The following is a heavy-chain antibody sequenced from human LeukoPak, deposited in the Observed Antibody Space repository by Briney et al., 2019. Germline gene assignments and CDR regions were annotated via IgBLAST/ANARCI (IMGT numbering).Heavy chain of an antibody. Sequence: PGGSLRLSCAASGFTFDDYGMSWVRQAPGKGLEWVSGINWNGGSTGYADSVKGRFTISRDNAKNSLYLQMNSLRAEDTAVYYCAKYGDTRIITGAGHFDFWGQGTLVTVSS. V-gene: IGHV3-20*04. CDR1: GFTFDDYG. CDR3: AKYGDTRIITGAGHFDF. D-gene: IGHD4-17*01. CDR2: INWNGGST. J-gene: IGHJ4*02.